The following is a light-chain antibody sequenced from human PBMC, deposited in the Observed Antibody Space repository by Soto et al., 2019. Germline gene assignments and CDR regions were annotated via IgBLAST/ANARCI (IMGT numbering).Light chain of an antibody. CDR1: QSISSY. Sequence: DIQMTQSPSSLSASVGDRVTITCRASQSISSYLNWYQQKPGKAPKLLIYAASSLQSGVPSRFSGSGSGTDFTLTISSLQPEDFATYYCQQSYSTFWTFGLGTKVEIK. CDR3: QQSYSTFWT. V-gene: IGKV1-39*01. CDR2: AAS. J-gene: IGKJ1*01.